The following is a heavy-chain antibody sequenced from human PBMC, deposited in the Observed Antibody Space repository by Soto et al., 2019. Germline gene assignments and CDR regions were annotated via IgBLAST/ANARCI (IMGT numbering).Heavy chain of an antibody. Sequence: QVQLVQSGAVVKKPGSSVKVSCKASGGTFSSYSINWVRQAPGQGLEWMGEIIPIFGTANYAQKFQGRVTITADESTSTAYMQLSSLRSEDTAVYYCARDGGRHSGGLDYWGQGTLVTVSS. CDR2: IIPIFGTA. CDR1: GGTFSSYS. V-gene: IGHV1-69*01. J-gene: IGHJ4*02. CDR3: ARDGGRHSGGLDY. D-gene: IGHD1-26*01.